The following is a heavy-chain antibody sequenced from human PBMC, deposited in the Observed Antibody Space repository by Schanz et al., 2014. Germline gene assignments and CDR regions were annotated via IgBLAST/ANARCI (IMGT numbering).Heavy chain of an antibody. V-gene: IGHV3-23*01. CDR1: GITFSDNA. J-gene: IGHJ6*02. D-gene: IGHD3-3*01. CDR2: IASGGSHT. CDR3: AKIWKAHHLTGRPGWSDGMDV. Sequence: EVQLLESGGALEQPGGSLRLSCAASGITFSDNAMSWVGQAPGKGREWVSTIASGGSHTFYADSVTGRFTISGDNSKNTLFLQMNSLRVEDTAIYYCAKIWKAHHLTGRPGWSDGMDVWGQGTTV.